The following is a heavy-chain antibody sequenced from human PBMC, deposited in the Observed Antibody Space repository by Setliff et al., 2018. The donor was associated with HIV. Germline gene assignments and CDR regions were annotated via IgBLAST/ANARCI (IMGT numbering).Heavy chain of an antibody. CDR2: SRNKGNSYTT. V-gene: IGHV3-72*01. D-gene: IGHD3-10*01. Sequence: LRLSCAASGFTFSDHYMDWVRQAPGKGLEWVGRSRNKGNSYTTEYAASVKGRFTISRDDSKNSLSLQMNSLKTEDTAVYYCARGRLLWSGSYYYYYMDVWGKGTTVTVSS. CDR1: GFTFSDHY. CDR3: ARGRLLWSGSYYYYYMDV. J-gene: IGHJ6*03.